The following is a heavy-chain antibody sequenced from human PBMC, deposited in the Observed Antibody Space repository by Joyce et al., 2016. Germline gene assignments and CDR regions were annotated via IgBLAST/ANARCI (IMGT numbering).Heavy chain of an antibody. D-gene: IGHD3-22*01. CDR2: FSSISRYI. CDR1: GYTFSSYS. J-gene: IGHJ1*01. Sequence: DVRLVESGGGLVKPGGSLRLSCAGSGYTFSSYSMNWVRQAPGKGLEWVSSFSSISRYIYYDDSVKGRFTISRDNANSSLYLQMNSLIVEDTAVYYCARESYDSAGYGPFQYWGQGSLVTVSS. V-gene: IGHV3-21*06. CDR3: ARESYDSAGYGPFQY.